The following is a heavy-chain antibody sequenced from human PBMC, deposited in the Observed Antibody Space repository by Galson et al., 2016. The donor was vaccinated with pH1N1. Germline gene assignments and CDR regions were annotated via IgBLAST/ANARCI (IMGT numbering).Heavy chain of an antibody. D-gene: IGHD3-16*02. CDR1: GFTFSHYS. J-gene: IGHJ4*02. Sequence: SLRLSCAASGFTFSHYSMNWVRQAPGKGLEWVSTLSSISHYIYYADSVKGRFTVSRDNAKNSFFLQMDSLRAEDTAVYYCSRDQSRSNPEALDYWGQGTLVTVSS. CDR3: SRDQSRSNPEALDY. V-gene: IGHV3-21*01. CDR2: LSSISHYI.